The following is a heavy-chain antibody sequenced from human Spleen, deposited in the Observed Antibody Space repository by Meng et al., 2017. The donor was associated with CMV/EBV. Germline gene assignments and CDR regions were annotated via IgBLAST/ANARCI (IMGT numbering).Heavy chain of an antibody. D-gene: IGHD7-27*01. CDR2: IYAGDSDT. J-gene: IGHJ4*02. CDR3: ARQTGDQDYFDY. CDR1: GYSFTTYW. Sequence: GESLKISCKGFGYSFTTYWTGWVRQMSGKGLEWMGIIYAGDSDTRYSPSFQGHVTISVDKSVNTAYLQWGSLEASDTAMYYCARQTGDQDYFDYWGQGTLVTVSS. V-gene: IGHV5-51*01.